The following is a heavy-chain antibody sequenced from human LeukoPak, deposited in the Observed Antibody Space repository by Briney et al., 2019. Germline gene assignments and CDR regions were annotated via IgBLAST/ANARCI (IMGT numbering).Heavy chain of an antibody. V-gene: IGHV3-33*01. CDR3: ARLRMIRGVSADS. J-gene: IGHJ4*02. CDR2: IWYDGSNK. D-gene: IGHD3-10*01. CDR1: GFTFSSYG. Sequence: GRSLRLSCAASGFTFSSYGMHWVRQAPGKGLEWVAVIWYDGSNKYYADSVKGRFTISRDNSKNTLYLHMNSLRAADTAVYYCARLRMIRGVSADSRGQGTLVTVSS.